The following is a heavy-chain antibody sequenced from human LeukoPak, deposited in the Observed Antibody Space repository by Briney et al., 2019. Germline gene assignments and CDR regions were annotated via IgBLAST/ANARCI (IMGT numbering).Heavy chain of an antibody. CDR2: IKPDGSDN. Sequence: GGSLRLSCAASGFTFRNYWMSWVRQAPGKGLEWVANIKPDGSDNYYVDSVKGRFTIFRDNAKNSLYLQMDSLRAGDTAVYYCARDCETYCAFDAPDYWGQGTLATVSS. V-gene: IGHV3-7*01. CDR1: GFTFRNYW. J-gene: IGHJ4*02. D-gene: IGHD4/OR15-4a*01. CDR3: ARDCETYCAFDAPDY.